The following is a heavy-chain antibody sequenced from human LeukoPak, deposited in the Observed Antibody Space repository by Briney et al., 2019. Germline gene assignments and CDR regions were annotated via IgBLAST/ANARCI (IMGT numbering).Heavy chain of an antibody. D-gene: IGHD6-19*01. CDR2: INHSGST. V-gene: IGHV4-34*01. Sequence: SETLSLTCAVYGGSFGGYYWSWIRQPPGKGLEWIGEINHSGSTNYNPSLKSRVTISVDTSKNQFSLKLSSVTAADTAVYYCARVSGWSKMTDYWGQGTLVTVSS. CDR3: ARVSGWSKMTDY. CDR1: GGSFGGYY. J-gene: IGHJ4*02.